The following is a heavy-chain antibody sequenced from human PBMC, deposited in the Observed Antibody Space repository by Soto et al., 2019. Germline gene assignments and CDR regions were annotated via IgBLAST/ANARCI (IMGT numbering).Heavy chain of an antibody. Sequence: PGWSLRLSCASSGFTLSSYAMSWVRQAPWKGLEWVSAISGSGGSTYYADSVKGRFTISRDNSKTTLYLQMNSLRAEDTAVYYCAKTGGIAAPDYWGQGTLVTVSS. CDR1: GFTLSSYA. CDR3: AKTGGIAAPDY. J-gene: IGHJ4*02. CDR2: ISGSGGST. D-gene: IGHD6-13*01. V-gene: IGHV3-23*01.